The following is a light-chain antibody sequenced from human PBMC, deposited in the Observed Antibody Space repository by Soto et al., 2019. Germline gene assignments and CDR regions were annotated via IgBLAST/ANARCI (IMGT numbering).Light chain of an antibody. V-gene: IGLV2-14*01. J-gene: IGLJ3*02. CDR2: EVS. CDR3: SSFTRSDTWV. CDR1: SSDVGAYNS. Sequence: HSVLTQPASVSGSPGQSLTISCTGTSSDVGAYNSVCWHQQHPGKAPKLMIYEVSKRPSGVSDRFSASKSGNTPSLTIAGLQVDDEADYYCSSFTRSDTWVFGGGTKLTVL.